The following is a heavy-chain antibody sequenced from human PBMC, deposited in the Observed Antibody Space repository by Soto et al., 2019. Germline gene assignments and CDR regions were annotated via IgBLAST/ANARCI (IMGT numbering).Heavy chain of an antibody. J-gene: IGHJ1*01. CDR2: IYYSGST. CDR3: ATNGDYYVGSRPKYIHH. CDR1: GGSISTGGYY. D-gene: IGHD3-10*02. V-gene: IGHV4-31*03. Sequence: SETLSLTCTVSGGSISTGGYYWYWLRQHPGMGLECIGYIYYSGSTYYNPSLKSRATITVDTSKNQFSLKLSSVTAADTAVYYCATNGDYYVGSRPKYIHHWGQGTLVTVSS.